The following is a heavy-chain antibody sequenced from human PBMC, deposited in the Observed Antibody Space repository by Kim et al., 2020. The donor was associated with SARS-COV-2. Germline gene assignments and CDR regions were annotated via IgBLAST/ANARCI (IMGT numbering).Heavy chain of an antibody. Sequence: GGSLRLSCAASGFTFSSYAMSWVRQAPEKGLEWVSVIYSGGSSTYYADSVKGRFTISRDNSKNTLYLQMNSLRAEDTAVYYCAKDPPHDDGDYATTFGWGQVTLGTVS. D-gene: IGHD4-17*01. CDR2: IYSGGSST. CDR3: AKDPPHDDGDYATTFG. J-gene: IGHJ4*02. V-gene: IGHV3-23*03. CDR1: GFTFSSYA.